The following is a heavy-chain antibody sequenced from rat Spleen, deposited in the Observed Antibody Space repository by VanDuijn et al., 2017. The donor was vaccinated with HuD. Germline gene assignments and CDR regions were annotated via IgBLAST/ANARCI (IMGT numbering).Heavy chain of an antibody. CDR1: GFTFNNYW. V-gene: IGHV5-31*01. D-gene: IGHD1-6*01. CDR2: ITNTGGST. Sequence: EVQLVESGGGLVQPGRSLKLSCVASGFTFNNYWMTWIRQAPGKGLEWVASITNTGGSTYYPDSVKGRFTISRDNAKSTLYLQMNSLRSEDTATYYCTRGLMYTTDWDYFDYWGQGVMVTVSS. J-gene: IGHJ2*01. CDR3: TRGLMYTTDWDYFDY.